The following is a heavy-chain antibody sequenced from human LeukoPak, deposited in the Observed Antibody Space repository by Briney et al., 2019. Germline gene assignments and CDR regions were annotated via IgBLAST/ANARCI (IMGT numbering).Heavy chain of an antibody. CDR3: TTESEGLEFYFDY. Sequence: PGGSLRLSCAASGFTFSNAWMSWVRQAPGKGLEWVGRIKSKTDGGKTDYAATVKGRFTISRDDSKNTLYLQMNSLKTEDTAVYYCTTESEGLEFYFDYWGQGTLVTVSS. V-gene: IGHV3-15*01. CDR1: GFTFSNAW. D-gene: IGHD1-1*01. CDR2: IKSKTDGGKT. J-gene: IGHJ4*02.